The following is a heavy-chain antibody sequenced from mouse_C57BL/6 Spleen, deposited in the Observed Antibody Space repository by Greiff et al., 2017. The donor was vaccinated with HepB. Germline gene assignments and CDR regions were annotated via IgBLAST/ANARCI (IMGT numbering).Heavy chain of an antibody. CDR2: IDPENGDT. V-gene: IGHV14-4*01. CDR3: TTVAGRHYFDY. CDR1: GFNIKDDY. D-gene: IGHD1-1*02. J-gene: IGHJ2*01. Sequence: VQLKQSGAELVRPGASVKLSCTASGFNIKDDYMHWVKQRPEQGLEWIGWIDPENGDTEYASKFQGKATITADTSSNTAYLQLSSLTSEDTAVYYGTTVAGRHYFDYWGQGTTLTVSS.